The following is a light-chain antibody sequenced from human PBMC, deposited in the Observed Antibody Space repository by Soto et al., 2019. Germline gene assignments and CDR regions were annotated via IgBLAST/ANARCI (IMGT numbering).Light chain of an antibody. J-gene: IGKJ5*01. CDR3: QHYGSSPPIT. V-gene: IGKV3-20*01. CDR1: QSVSSY. CDR2: DAS. Sequence: ILMTHSPVTLSVSPGERATLSCRASQSVSSYLAWYQHIPGQTPRLLIYDASNRATGIPARFSGSGSGTDFTLTISSLEPEDFAVYYCQHYGSSPPITFGQGTRLEIK.